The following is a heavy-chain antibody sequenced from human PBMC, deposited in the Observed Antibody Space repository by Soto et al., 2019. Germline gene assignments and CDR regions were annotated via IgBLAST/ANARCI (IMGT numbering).Heavy chain of an antibody. V-gene: IGHV1-18*04. CDR2: ISAYNGNT. CDR3: ARAGRDGYNGRAFDI. CDR1: GYTFTSYG. J-gene: IGHJ3*02. Sequence: ASLKVSCKASGYTFTSYGISWVRQAPGQGLEWMGWISAYNGNTNYAQKLQGRVTMTTDTSTSTAYMELRSLRSDDTAVYYCARAGRDGYNGRAFDIWGQGTMVTVSS. D-gene: IGHD5-12*01.